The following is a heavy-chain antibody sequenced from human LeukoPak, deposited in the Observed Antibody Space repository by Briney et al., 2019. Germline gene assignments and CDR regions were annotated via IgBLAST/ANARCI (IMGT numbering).Heavy chain of an antibody. V-gene: IGHV4-39*07. D-gene: IGHD1-26*01. CDR1: GGSISSSSYY. CDR3: ARGTGRGGSPAYFQH. Sequence: PSETLSLTCTVSGGSISSSSYYWGWIRQPPGKGLEWIGSIYYSGSTYYNPSLKSRVTISVDTSKNQFSLKLSSVTAADTAVYYCARGTGRGGSPAYFQHWGQGTLVTVSS. J-gene: IGHJ1*01. CDR2: IYYSGST.